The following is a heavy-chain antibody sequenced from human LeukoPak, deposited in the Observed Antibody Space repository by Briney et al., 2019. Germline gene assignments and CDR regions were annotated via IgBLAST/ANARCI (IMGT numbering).Heavy chain of an antibody. CDR3: AKGRTGGDCYQIDY. D-gene: IGHD2-21*02. V-gene: IGHV3-30*18. CDR1: GFTFSSYG. Sequence: GRSLRLSCAASGFTFSSYGMHWVRQAPGKGLEWVAVISYDGSNKYYADSVKGRFTISRDNYKNTLYLQMNSLRAEDTAVYYCAKGRTGGDCYQIDYWGQGTLVTVSS. J-gene: IGHJ4*02. CDR2: ISYDGSNK.